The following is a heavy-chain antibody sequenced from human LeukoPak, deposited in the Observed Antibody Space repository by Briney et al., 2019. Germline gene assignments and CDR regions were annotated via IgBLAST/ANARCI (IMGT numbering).Heavy chain of an antibody. D-gene: IGHD6-19*01. CDR2: ISWNSGSI. J-gene: IGHJ4*02. V-gene: IGHV3-9*01. CDR3: AKALIAVLHPYYFDY. CDR1: GFTFDDYA. Sequence: GGSLRLSCAASGFTFDDYAMHWVRQAPGKGLEWVSGISWNSGSIGYADSVKGRFTISRDNAKNSLYLQMNSLRAEDTALYYCAKALIAVLHPYYFDYWGQGTLVTVSS.